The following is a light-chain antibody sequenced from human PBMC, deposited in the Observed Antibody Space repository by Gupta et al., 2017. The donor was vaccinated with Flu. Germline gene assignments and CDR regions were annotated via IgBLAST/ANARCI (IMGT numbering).Light chain of an antibody. V-gene: IGKV2D-29*01. Sequence: DSVMTHTPLSLPVTPGQPASIPCQSSQSRRQSDGKTYLSWYLQKPGQPPQLLIYGVSNRATGVPDRFSGSGSGTDFTLKISRVEAEDVGVYYCRQYGQLPPNRFGHGTRMEIK. CDR2: GVS. CDR3: RQYGQLPPNR. CDR1: QSRRQSDGKTY. J-gene: IGKJ5*01.